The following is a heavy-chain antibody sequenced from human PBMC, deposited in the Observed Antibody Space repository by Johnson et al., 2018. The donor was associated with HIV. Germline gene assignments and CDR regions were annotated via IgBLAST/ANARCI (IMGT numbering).Heavy chain of an antibody. V-gene: IGHV3-9*01. CDR1: GFTFDDYA. CDR3: VSREWELHAFDI. Sequence: VQLVESGGGVVQPGRSLRLSCAASGFTFDDYAMHWVRQAPGKGLEWVSGISWNSGSIGYVDSVKGRLTISRDNAKNSLYLQMNILRAEDTAVYYCVSREWELHAFDIWGQGTMVTVSS. J-gene: IGHJ3*02. D-gene: IGHD1-26*01. CDR2: ISWNSGSI.